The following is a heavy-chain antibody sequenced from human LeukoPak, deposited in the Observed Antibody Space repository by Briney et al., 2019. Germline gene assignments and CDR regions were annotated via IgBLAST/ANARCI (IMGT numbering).Heavy chain of an antibody. CDR1: GNSISSYY. D-gene: IGHD2-21*01. J-gene: IGHJ2*01. Sequence: PSETLSLTCTVSGNSISSYYWSWVRQPPGKGLEYIRYIHTSGNTNYTPSLKSRVTISVDTSKNHFSLKLSSVTAADTAVYYCAKLEFSLFRPRDWYLDIWGRGTPVTVSS. CDR3: AKLEFSLFRPRDWYLDI. CDR2: IHTSGNT. V-gene: IGHV4-4*09.